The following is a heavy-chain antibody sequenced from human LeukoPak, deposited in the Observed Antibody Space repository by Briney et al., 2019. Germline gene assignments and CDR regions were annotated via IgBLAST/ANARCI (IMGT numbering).Heavy chain of an antibody. Sequence: NPSETLSLTCAVYGGSFSGYYWSWIRQPPGEGLEWIGEINHSGSTNYNPSLKSRVTISVDTSKNQFSLKVSSVTAADTAVYYCARDREYYYDSSGYPWYFDLWGRGTLVTVSS. V-gene: IGHV4-34*01. D-gene: IGHD3-22*01. CDR3: ARDREYYYDSSGYPWYFDL. J-gene: IGHJ2*01. CDR2: INHSGST. CDR1: GGSFSGYY.